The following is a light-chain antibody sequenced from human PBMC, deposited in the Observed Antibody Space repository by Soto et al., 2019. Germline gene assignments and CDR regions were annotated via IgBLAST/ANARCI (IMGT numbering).Light chain of an antibody. J-gene: IGLJ2*01. CDR1: SSDVGGYNY. CDR2: EVS. V-gene: IGLV2-8*01. Sequence: QAVVTQPPSASGSPGQSVTISCTGTSSDVGGYNYVSWYQQHPGKAPKLMIYEVSKRPSGVPDRFSGSKSGNTASLTVSGLQADDEADYYCNSYAGSNNLVFGGGTKLTVL. CDR3: NSYAGSNNLV.